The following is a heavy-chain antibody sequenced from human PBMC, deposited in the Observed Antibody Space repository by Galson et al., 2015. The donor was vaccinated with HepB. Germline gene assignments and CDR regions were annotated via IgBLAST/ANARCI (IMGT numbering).Heavy chain of an antibody. V-gene: IGHV3-30-3*01. D-gene: IGHD3-10*01. CDR1: GFTFRSYS. J-gene: IGHJ4*02. CDR2: VSNDGSKY. CDR3: ARGEYYYVSGVHPEDYFDY. Sequence: SLRLSCAGSGFTFRSYSMRWVRQSPGKGLEWVAVVSNDGSKYSYADSVKGRFTISRDNSKNTLFLQMTGLGPEDTALYYCARGEYYYVSGVHPEDYFDYWGQGTLVSVSS.